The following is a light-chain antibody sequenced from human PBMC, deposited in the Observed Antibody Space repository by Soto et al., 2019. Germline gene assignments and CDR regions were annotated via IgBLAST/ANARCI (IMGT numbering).Light chain of an antibody. J-gene: IGLJ2*01. CDR2: LEGSGTY. V-gene: IGLV4-60*02. CDR1: SGHSSYI. Sequence: QPVLTQSSSASASLGSSVKLTCTLSSGHSSYIIAWHQQQPGKAPRYLMKLEGSGTYNKGSGVPDRFSGSRSGADRYLTISNLQFEDEADYYCETWHSNTRVFGGGTKLTVL. CDR3: ETWHSNTRV.